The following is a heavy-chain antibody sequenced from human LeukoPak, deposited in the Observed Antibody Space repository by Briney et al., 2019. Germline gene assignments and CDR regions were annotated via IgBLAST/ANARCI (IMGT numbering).Heavy chain of an antibody. J-gene: IGHJ5*02. Sequence: GGSLRLSCAASGFTFSTYAMHWVRQAPGKGLEWVAFIRYDGSNKYYAESVKGRFTISRDNSKNTLYLQINSLRAEDTAVYHCAKDGQASLRVYGAGSWGNWFDPWGQGTLVTVSS. CDR1: GFTFSTYA. D-gene: IGHD3-10*01. CDR3: AKDGQASLRVYGAGSWGNWFDP. V-gene: IGHV3-30*02. CDR2: IRYDGSNK.